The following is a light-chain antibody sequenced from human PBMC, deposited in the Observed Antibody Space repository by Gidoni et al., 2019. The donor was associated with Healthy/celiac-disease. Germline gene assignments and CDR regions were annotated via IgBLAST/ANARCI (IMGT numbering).Light chain of an antibody. CDR3: QSFDSSLSGVV. CDR1: SSNIGAGYD. Sequence: QSVLTQPPSVSGAPGQRVTISCPGSSSNIGAGYDVHWYQQLPGTAPKPLIYGNSKRPSGVPDRSSGSKSGTSASLAITGLQAEDEADYYCQSFDSSLSGVVFGGGTKLTVL. V-gene: IGLV1-40*01. J-gene: IGLJ2*01. CDR2: GNS.